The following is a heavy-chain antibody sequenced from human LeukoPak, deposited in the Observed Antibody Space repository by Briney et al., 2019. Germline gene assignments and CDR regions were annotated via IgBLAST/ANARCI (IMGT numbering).Heavy chain of an antibody. CDR1: RFIFSSYG. D-gene: IGHD4-17*01. CDR2: ISYDGSNK. Sequence: GGSLRLSCAASRFIFSSYGMHWVRQAPGKGLEWVAVISYDGSNKYYADSVKGRFTISRDNSKNTLYLQMNSLRAEDTAVYYCAKVPHGDYAVDYWGQGTLVTVSS. V-gene: IGHV3-30*18. CDR3: AKVPHGDYAVDY. J-gene: IGHJ4*02.